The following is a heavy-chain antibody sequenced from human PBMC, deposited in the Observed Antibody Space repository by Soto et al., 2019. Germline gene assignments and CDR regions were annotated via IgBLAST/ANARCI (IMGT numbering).Heavy chain of an antibody. CDR1: GGSVSSAIYF. CDR3: ARDLWGYCGTDCYPLDV. CDR2: IYYSGST. V-gene: IGHV4-61*01. Sequence: PSETLSLTCTVSGGSVSSAIYFWSWIRQPPGKGLEWIGYIYYSGSTNYNPSFKSRVTISVDTSKNQFSLQLDSVTAADTAVYYCARDLWGYCGTDCYPLDVWGQGTTVTVSS. J-gene: IGHJ6*02. D-gene: IGHD2-21*02.